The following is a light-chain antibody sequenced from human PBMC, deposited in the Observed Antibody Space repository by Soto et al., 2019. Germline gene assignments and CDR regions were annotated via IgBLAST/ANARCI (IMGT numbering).Light chain of an antibody. Sequence: EIALKQSPATVSLSSGERATISYLASQSVSSSSLAWYQQKPGQAPRLLIYGASTRATGIPARFTGSGSGTDFTLTISRLEPEDFAVYYCQQYVSSPWAFGQGTIVDIK. CDR2: GAS. J-gene: IGKJ1*01. V-gene: IGKV3-20*01. CDR3: QQYVSSPWA. CDR1: QSVSSSS.